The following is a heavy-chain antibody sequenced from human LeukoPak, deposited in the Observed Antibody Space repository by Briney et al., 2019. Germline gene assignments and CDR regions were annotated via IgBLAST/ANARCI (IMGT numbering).Heavy chain of an antibody. V-gene: IGHV3-48*03. D-gene: IGHD3-10*01. CDR2: ISADGATI. Sequence: GVSLRLSCAASGFDFNIYEMNWVRQAPGKGLEWVSYISADGATIHYADSVKGRFTISRDNLKSSLFLQMSSLRAEDTAVYYCAGSRYPEPQDLNYWGQGTLVIVS. CDR1: GFDFNIYE. J-gene: IGHJ4*02. CDR3: AGSRYPEPQDLNY.